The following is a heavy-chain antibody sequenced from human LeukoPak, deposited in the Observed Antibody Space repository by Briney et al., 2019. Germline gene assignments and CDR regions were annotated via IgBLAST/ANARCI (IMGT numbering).Heavy chain of an antibody. CDR3: ARESPGIAAAGAFDI. Sequence: GASVKVSCKASGYTFSSYGITWVRQAPGQGLEWMGWISIYNDNTNYAQKLQGRVTMTTDTSTSTAYMELRSLRSDDTAVYYCARESPGIAAAGAFDIWGQGTMVTVSS. V-gene: IGHV1-18*01. J-gene: IGHJ3*02. CDR1: GYTFSSYG. CDR2: ISIYNDNT. D-gene: IGHD6-13*01.